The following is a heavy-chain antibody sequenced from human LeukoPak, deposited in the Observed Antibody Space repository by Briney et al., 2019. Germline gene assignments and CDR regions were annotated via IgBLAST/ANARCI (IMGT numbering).Heavy chain of an antibody. J-gene: IGHJ6*02. CDR1: GGSFSGYY. Sequence: SETLSLTCAVYGGSFSGYYWSWIRQPPGKGLEWMGEINYNGSSNYNPSLKSRVTISVDASKNQFSLKLSSVTAADTAVYYCARAKGYCSGGSCYRPHYYYYYGMDVWGQGTTVTVSS. D-gene: IGHD2-15*01. V-gene: IGHV4-34*01. CDR3: ARAKGYCSGGSCYRPHYYYYYGMDV. CDR2: INYNGSS.